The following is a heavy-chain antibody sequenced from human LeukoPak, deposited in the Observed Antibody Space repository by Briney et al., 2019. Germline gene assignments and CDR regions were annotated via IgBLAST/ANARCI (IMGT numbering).Heavy chain of an antibody. D-gene: IGHD3-9*01. V-gene: IGHV4-30-2*01. Sequence: SETLSLTCAASGVSMRSGDYTWSWIRQPKGKGLEWIGYIYHSGSTDYNPSVKSRVSISLDRSKNQFSLKLTSVTAADTAVYYCARAYYHVLTGFYSRSFDVWGQGTMVTVSS. CDR1: GVSMRSGDYT. J-gene: IGHJ3*01. CDR3: ARAYYHVLTGFYSRSFDV. CDR2: IYHSGST.